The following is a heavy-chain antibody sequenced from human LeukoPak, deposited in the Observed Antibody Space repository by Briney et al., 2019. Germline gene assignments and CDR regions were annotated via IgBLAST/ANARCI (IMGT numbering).Heavy chain of an antibody. V-gene: IGHV3-7*01. CDR3: ARWGSELPDDAFDI. D-gene: IGHD6-25*01. CDR2: TRQDGSEK. CDR1: GFTFSRYW. Sequence: PGGSLRLSCAASGFTFSRYWMSWVRQAPGKGLEWVANTRQDGSEKHYLDSVKGRITISRDNAKNSLYLQMNSLRVEDTAVYFCARWGSELPDDAFDIWGQGTMVTVSS. J-gene: IGHJ3*02.